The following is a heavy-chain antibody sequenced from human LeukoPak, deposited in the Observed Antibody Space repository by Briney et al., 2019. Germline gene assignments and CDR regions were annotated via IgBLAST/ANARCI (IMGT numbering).Heavy chain of an antibody. CDR2: ISVEGGRR. D-gene: IGHD3-9*01. V-gene: IGHV3-43*02. CDR1: GFTLDEYV. Sequence: GGALRDSLEASGFTLDEYVMHGVRQAPGKGLEGVSVISVEGGRRYYADSVKGRLTISRDNSKNSLYLQMNSLRTEDTALYYCAKVGILTGYWTFDYWGQGPLVTVSS. J-gene: IGHJ4*02. CDR3: AKVGILTGYWTFDY.